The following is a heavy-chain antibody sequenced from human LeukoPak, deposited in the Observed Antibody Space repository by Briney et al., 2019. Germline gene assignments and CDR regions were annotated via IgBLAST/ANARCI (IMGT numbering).Heavy chain of an antibody. CDR2: ISVYHGNT. CDR1: GYTFTACG. V-gene: IGHV1-18*01. D-gene: IGHD4-23*01. Sequence: ASVKVSCKASGYTFTACGVSWVRQAPGQGLEWMGWISVYHGNTNYAQNLQGRVTMTTDTTTTTVYMELRSLRYDDTAVYYCARDRRNGGPSDYWGQGTLVTVSS. J-gene: IGHJ4*02. CDR3: ARDRRNGGPSDY.